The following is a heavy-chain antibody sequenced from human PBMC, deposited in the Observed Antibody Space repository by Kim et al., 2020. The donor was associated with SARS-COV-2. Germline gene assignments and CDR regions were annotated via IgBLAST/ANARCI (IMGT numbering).Heavy chain of an antibody. CDR2: ISYDGSNK. CDR1: GFTFSSYA. D-gene: IGHD1-26*01. J-gene: IGHJ4*02. Sequence: GGSLRLSCAASGFTFSSYAMHWVRQAPGKGLEWVAVISYDGSNKYYADSVKGRLTISRDNSNNTLYLQMTSLRAEDTAVYYCAREWEPFDYWGQGTLVTV. CDR3: AREWEPFDY. V-gene: IGHV3-30-3*01.